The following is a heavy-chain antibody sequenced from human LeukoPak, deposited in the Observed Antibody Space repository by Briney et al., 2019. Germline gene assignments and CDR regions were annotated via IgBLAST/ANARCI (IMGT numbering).Heavy chain of an antibody. CDR3: ARGEGDSSSWPLNY. V-gene: IGHV1-2*02. J-gene: IGHJ4*02. D-gene: IGHD6-13*01. CDR2: INPNSGGT. Sequence: ASVKVPCKASGYTFTGYYMHWVRQAPGQGLEWMGWINPNSGGTKYAQQFQGRVTMTRDTSISTAYMELTRLTSDDTAVYYCARGEGDSSSWPLNYWGQGTLVPVSS. CDR1: GYTFTGYY.